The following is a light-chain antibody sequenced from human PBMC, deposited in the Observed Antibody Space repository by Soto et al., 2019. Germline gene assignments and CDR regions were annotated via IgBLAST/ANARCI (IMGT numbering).Light chain of an antibody. CDR3: HSHDRRLSDHV. Sequence: SVLTQPPPVSGAPGQRVTLSCTGGSSQIGAGYDVHWYQQLPGTAPKLLIYGNSNRPSGVPDRFSGSKSGTSASLAITGLQAEDEADYYCHSHDRRLSDHVFGTGTKATV. CDR2: GNS. V-gene: IGLV1-40*01. CDR1: SSQIGAGYD. J-gene: IGLJ1*01.